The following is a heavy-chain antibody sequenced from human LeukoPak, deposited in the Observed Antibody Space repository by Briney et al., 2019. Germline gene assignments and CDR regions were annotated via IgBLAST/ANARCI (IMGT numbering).Heavy chain of an antibody. D-gene: IGHD4-17*01. Sequence: KPSETLSLTCAVYGGSFSGYYWSWIRQPPGKGLEWIGEINHSGSTNYNPSLKSRVTISVDTSKNQFSLKLSSVTAADTAVYYCARVTHMTTVTRLEKGFDYWGQGTLVTVSS. J-gene: IGHJ4*02. V-gene: IGHV4-34*01. CDR3: ARVTHMTTVTRLEKGFDY. CDR1: GGSFSGYY. CDR2: INHSGST.